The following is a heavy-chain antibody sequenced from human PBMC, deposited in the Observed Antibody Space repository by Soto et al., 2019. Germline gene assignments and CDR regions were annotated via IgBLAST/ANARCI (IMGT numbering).Heavy chain of an antibody. CDR1: GYTFTSYY. J-gene: IGHJ4*02. CDR3: ARVGGYSYGGVDY. CDR2: INPSGGST. Sequence: QVQLVQSGAEVKKPGASVKVSCKASGYTFTSYYMHWGRQAPGQGLEWMGIINPSGGSTTYAQKFQGRVSMTRDTSTSTVYMELSSLISEDTAVYYCARVGGYSYGGVDYWGQGPLVNVS. D-gene: IGHD5-18*01. V-gene: IGHV1-46*01.